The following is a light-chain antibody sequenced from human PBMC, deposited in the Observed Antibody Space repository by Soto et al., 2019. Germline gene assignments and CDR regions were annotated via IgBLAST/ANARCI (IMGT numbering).Light chain of an antibody. Sequence: DIQMTQSPSTLSASVGDRVTITCRASQSFTRWLAWYQQKPGKAPKLLIYDASNLEIGAPSRFSGSGSGTEFTLTISSLQPDDFAVYYCQQYGSSGTFGQGTKVDIK. V-gene: IGKV1-5*01. CDR3: QQYGSSGT. CDR2: DAS. CDR1: QSFTRW. J-gene: IGKJ1*01.